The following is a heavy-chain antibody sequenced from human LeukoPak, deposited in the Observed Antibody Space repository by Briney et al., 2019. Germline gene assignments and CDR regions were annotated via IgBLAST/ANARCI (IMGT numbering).Heavy chain of an antibody. D-gene: IGHD6-19*01. J-gene: IGHJ4*02. Sequence: GGSLRLSCAASGFTFSSYAMSWVRQAPGKGLEWVSGIVGSGSSTYYADSVKGRFTISRDNSKNTVCLQMNSLRAEDTAVYYCAKVGSSGWYFDYWGQGTLVTVSS. CDR2: IVGSGSST. CDR3: AKVGSSGWYFDY. V-gene: IGHV3-23*01. CDR1: GFTFSSYA.